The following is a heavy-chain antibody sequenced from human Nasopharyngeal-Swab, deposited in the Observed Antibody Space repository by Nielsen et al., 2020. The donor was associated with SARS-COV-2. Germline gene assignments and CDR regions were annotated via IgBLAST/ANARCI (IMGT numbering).Heavy chain of an antibody. V-gene: IGHV4-4*02. CDR1: GGSISSSNW. D-gene: IGHD3-22*01. CDR3: ARDRVVVSIYYGMDV. CDR2: IYHSGST. Sequence: SETLSLTCAVSGGSISSSNWWSWVRQPPGKGLEWIGEIYHSGSTNYNPSLESRVTISVDKSKNQFSLKLSSVTAADTAVYYCARDRVVVSIYYGMDVWGQGTTVTVSS. J-gene: IGHJ6*02.